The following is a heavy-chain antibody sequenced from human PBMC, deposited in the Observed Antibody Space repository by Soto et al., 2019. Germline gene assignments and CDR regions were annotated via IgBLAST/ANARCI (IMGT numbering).Heavy chain of an antibody. CDR3: AKECMPENSGDTLFDY. CDR2: FSAGGRA. J-gene: IGHJ4*01. CDR1: GFSFSNYA. V-gene: IGHV3-23*01. Sequence: EVQLLESGGGLVQPGGSLRLSCEASGFSFSNYALSWVRQSPGKGLAWASTFSAGGRAYYADSVKGRFTIAKDTSKNTLQLQASTLRAEDTAVYYCAKECMPENSGDTLFDYWGHRTRVTVSS. D-gene: IGHD4-17*01.